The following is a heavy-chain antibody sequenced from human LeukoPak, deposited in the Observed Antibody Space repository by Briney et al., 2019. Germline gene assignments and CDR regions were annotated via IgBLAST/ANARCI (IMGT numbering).Heavy chain of an antibody. CDR3: AKAVDTAMVRGAFDI. D-gene: IGHD5-18*01. J-gene: IGHJ3*02. V-gene: IGHV3-23*01. CDR2: ISGSGGST. CDR1: GFTFSSYG. Sequence: GGSLRLSCAASGFTFSSYGMSWVRQAPGKGLEWVSAISGSGGSTYYTDSVKGRFTISRDNSKNTLYLQMNSLRAEDTAVYYCAKAVDTAMVRGAFDIWGQGTMVTVSS.